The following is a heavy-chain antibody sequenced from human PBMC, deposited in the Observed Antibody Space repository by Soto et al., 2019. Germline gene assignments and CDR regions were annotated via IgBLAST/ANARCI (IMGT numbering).Heavy chain of an antibody. J-gene: IGHJ3*02. CDR2: MSHSGGT. CDR1: GGFVSSGNYY. V-gene: IGHV4-34*01. Sequence: QEQLQQWGAGLLKPSETLSLTCAVYGGFVSSGNYYWSWIRQPPGKGLEWIGEMSHSGGTHFNPSLKSRVTISVDTSKNQFSLKMSSVTAADRALYYCARVGRGTATTVVDAFDIWGPGTMVTVSS. CDR3: ARVGRGTATTVVDAFDI. D-gene: IGHD1-1*01.